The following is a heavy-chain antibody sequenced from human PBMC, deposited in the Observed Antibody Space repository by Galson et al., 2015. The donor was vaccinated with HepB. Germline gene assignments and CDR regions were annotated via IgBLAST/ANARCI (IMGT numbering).Heavy chain of an antibody. CDR2: IYYSGST. Sequence: TLSLTCTVSGGSISSGGYYWSWIRQRPGKGLEWIGYIYYSGSTYYTPSLNSRVTISIDTSKNQLSLMLSSVTAADTAVYYCASSRDGYLFDYWGQGTLVTVSS. J-gene: IGHJ4*02. D-gene: IGHD5-24*01. CDR1: GGSISSGGYY. V-gene: IGHV4-31*03. CDR3: ASSRDGYLFDY.